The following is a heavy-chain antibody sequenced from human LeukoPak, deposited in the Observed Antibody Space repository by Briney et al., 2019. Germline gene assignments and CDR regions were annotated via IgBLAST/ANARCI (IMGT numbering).Heavy chain of an antibody. V-gene: IGHV4-4*02. CDR1: GGSISSSNW. D-gene: IGHD2-15*01. J-gene: IGHJ6*03. CDR3: ARGEVVAATFYYYYMDV. CDR2: IYHSGST. Sequence: SGTLSLTCAVSGGSISSSNWWSWVRQPPGKGLEWIGEIYHSGSTNYNPSLKSRVTISVDKSKNQFSLKLSSVTAADTAVYYCARGEVVAATFYYYYMDVWGKGTTVTISS.